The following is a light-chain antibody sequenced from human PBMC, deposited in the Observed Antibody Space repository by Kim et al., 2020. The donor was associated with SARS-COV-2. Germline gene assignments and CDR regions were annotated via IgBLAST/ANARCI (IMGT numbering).Light chain of an antibody. J-gene: IGLJ3*02. CDR1: SRDIGGYNY. CDR2: EVT. V-gene: IGLV2-8*01. Sequence: QSVSISCTGTSRDIGGYNYVSWYQQYPGRAPKLIISEVTKRPSEVPDRFSGSRSGNTASLTVSGLQAEDEADYYCSSYTGSSPLWVFGGGTQLTVL. CDR3: SSYTGSSPLWV.